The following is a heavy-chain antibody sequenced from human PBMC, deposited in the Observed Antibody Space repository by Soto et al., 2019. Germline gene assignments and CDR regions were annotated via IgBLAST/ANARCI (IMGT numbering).Heavy chain of an antibody. J-gene: IGHJ6*02. CDR1: GGTFSSYA. CDR3: ARGVMQWLSLYYYYYGMDV. D-gene: IGHD6-19*01. V-gene: IGHV1-69*12. Sequence: QVQLVQSGAEVKKPGSSVKVSCKASGGTFSSYAISWVQQAPGQGLEWMGGIIPIFGTANYAQKFQGRVTITADESTSTAYMELSSLRSEDTAVYYCARGVMQWLSLYYYYYGMDVWGQGTTVTVSS. CDR2: IIPIFGTA.